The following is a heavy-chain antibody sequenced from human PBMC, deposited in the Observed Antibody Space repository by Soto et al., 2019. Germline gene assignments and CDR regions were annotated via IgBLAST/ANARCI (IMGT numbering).Heavy chain of an antibody. J-gene: IGHJ4*02. CDR2: ISYDGSNT. CDR1: GFTFSTYA. CDR3: AVRAPFSY. D-gene: IGHD3-3*01. Sequence: QVQLVESGGGVVQPGRSLRLSCAASGFTFSTYAMHWVRQAPGKGLEWVTLISYDGSNTYYADSVKGRFTISRDNSKNTLYLQMNGLRPEDTAVYYCAVRAPFSYWGQGTLVTVSS. V-gene: IGHV3-30-3*01.